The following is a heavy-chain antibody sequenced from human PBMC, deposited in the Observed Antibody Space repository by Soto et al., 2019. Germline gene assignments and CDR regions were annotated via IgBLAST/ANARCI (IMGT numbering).Heavy chain of an antibody. D-gene: IGHD3-10*01. J-gene: IGHJ6*02. CDR2: IYYSGST. CDR1: GGSISSGGYY. Sequence: QVQLQESGPGLVKPSQTLSLTCTVSGGSISSGGYYWSWIRQHPGKGLEWIGYIYYSGSTYYNPSLKSRVTRSVDTSKNQFALKLRSVTAADTAVYYCARVTNVRMVRGVIIYYYGMDVWGQGTTVTVSS. V-gene: IGHV4-31*03. CDR3: ARVTNVRMVRGVIIYYYGMDV.